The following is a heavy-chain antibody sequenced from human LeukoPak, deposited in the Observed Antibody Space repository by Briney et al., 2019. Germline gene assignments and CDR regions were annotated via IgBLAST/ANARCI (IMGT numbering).Heavy chain of an antibody. J-gene: IGHJ5*02. D-gene: IGHD1-1*01. CDR2: IYYSGST. V-gene: IGHV4-61*08. CDR3: ASLVNNWNDDNWFDP. Sequence: SETLSLTCTVSGGSISSGGYYWSWIRQPPGKGLEWIGYIYYSGSTNYNPSLKSRVTISVDTSKNQFSLKLSSVTAADTAVYYCASLVNNWNDDNWFDPWGQGTLVTVSS. CDR1: GGSISSGGYY.